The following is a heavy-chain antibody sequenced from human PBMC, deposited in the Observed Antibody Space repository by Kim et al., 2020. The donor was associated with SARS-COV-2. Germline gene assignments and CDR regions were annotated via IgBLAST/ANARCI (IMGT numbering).Heavy chain of an antibody. CDR1: GGSISSYY. V-gene: IGHV4-59*01. CDR3: ASPDHHNSGSHTSFDAFD. J-gene: IGHJ3*01. Sequence: SETLSLTCTVSGGSISSYYWNWIRQPPGKGLEWIGYVYYSGNTNYNPSLKSRDTMSVDTSKNQVSLKLTSVTAADTAVYFCASPDHHNSGSHTSFDAFD. CDR2: VYYSGNT. D-gene: IGHD3-10*01.